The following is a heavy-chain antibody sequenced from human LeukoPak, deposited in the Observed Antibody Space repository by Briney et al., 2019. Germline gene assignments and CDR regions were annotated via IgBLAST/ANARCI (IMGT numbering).Heavy chain of an antibody. V-gene: IGHV1-2*02. CDR1: GYTFTCYY. J-gene: IGHJ4*02. CDR3: ARDSIAAHDY. CDR2: INPNSGGT. D-gene: IGHD6-6*01. Sequence: GASVKVSCKASGYTFTCYYMHLVRQAPGQGLEWMGWINPNSGGTNYAQKFQGRVTMTRDTSISTAYMELSRVRSDDTAVYYCARDSIAAHDYWGQRTLVTVSS.